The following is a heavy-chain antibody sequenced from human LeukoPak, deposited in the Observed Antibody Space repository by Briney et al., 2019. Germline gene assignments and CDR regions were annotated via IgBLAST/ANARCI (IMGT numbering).Heavy chain of an antibody. CDR3: ARASMVRGISGMDV. J-gene: IGHJ6*02. CDR1: GGSISSYY. CDR2: IYTSGST. D-gene: IGHD3-10*01. Sequence: SETLSLTCTVSGGSISSYYWSWIRRPAGKGLEWIGRIYTSGSTNYNPSLKSRVTMSVDTSKNQFSLKLSSVTAADTAVYYCARASMVRGISGMDVWGQGTTVTVSS. V-gene: IGHV4-4*07.